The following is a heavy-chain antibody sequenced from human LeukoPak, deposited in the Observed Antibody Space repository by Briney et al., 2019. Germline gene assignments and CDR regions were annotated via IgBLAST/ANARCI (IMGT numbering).Heavy chain of an antibody. V-gene: IGHV4-59*08. CDR3: ARHAVNGDYIDY. Sequence: PSETLSLTCTVSGGSISSYYWSWIRQPPGKGLEWIGYIYYSGSTNYNPSLKSRVTISVDTSKNQFSLKLSSVTAADTAVYYCARHAVNGDYIDYWGQGTLVTVSS. CDR2: IYYSGST. D-gene: IGHD4-17*01. J-gene: IGHJ4*02. CDR1: GGSISSYY.